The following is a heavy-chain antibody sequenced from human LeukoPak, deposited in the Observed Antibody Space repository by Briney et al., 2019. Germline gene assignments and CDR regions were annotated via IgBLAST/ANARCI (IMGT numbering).Heavy chain of an antibody. Sequence: ASVKVSCKASGFTFTSSAMQWVRQARGQRLEWIGWIVVGSGNTNYAQKFQERVTITRDMSTSTAYMELSSLRSEDTAVYYCATGTRTMCAFDIWGQGTMVTVSS. CDR1: GFTFTSSA. CDR3: ATGTRTMCAFDI. CDR2: IVVGSGNT. V-gene: IGHV1-58*02. D-gene: IGHD3-10*02. J-gene: IGHJ3*02.